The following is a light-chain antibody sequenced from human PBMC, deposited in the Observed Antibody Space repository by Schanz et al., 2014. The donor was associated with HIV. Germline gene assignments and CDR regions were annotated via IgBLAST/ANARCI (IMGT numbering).Light chain of an antibody. Sequence: QSALTQPASVSGSPGQSITISCTGSSSDVGTYNSVSWYHQHPGKAPKVIIYEDYKRPSGVSNRFSGSKSGNTASLTISGLRAEDEADYHCCSYAGNTTWVFGGGTKLTVL. CDR2: EDY. V-gene: IGLV2-23*01. CDR3: CSYAGNTTWV. J-gene: IGLJ3*02. CDR1: SSDVGTYNS.